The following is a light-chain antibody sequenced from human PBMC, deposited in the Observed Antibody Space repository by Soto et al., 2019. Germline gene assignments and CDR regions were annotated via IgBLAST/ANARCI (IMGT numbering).Light chain of an antibody. CDR3: QQYNNWPPT. J-gene: IGKJ2*01. CDR2: GAS. CDR1: QSVSSN. V-gene: IGKV3-15*01. Sequence: EIVMTQSPATLSVSPGKRATLSCRASQSVSSNLAWYQQKPGQAPRLLIYGASTRATGIPARFSGSGSGTEFNLTISSLQSEDFAVYYCQQYNNWPPTFGQGTKLEIK.